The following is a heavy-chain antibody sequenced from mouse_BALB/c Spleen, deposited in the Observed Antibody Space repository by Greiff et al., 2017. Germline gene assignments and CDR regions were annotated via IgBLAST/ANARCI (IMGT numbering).Heavy chain of an antibody. J-gene: IGHJ2*01. CDR2: ISSGGST. D-gene: IGHD1-2*01. Sequence: EVQLVESGGGLVKPGGSLKLSCAASGFTFSSYAMSWVRQTPEKRLEWVASISSGGSTYYPDSVKGRFTISRDNARNILYLQMSSLRSEDTAMYYCARGAFITTAPFDYWGQGTTLTVSS. CDR3: ARGAFITTAPFDY. V-gene: IGHV5-6-5*01. CDR1: GFTFSSYA.